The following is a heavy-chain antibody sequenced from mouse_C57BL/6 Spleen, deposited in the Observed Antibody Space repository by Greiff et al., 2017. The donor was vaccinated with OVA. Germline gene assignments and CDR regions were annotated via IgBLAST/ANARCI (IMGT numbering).Heavy chain of an antibody. V-gene: IGHV1-52*01. D-gene: IGHD2-4*01. CDR1: GYTFTSYW. Sequence: VQLQQPGAELVRPGSSVKLSCKASGYTFTSYWMHWVKQRPIQGLEWIGNIDPSDSDTHYNQKFKDKATLTVDKSSSTAYMQLSSLTSEDSAVYDVARGPRLRRAMDYWGQGTSVTVSS. CDR3: ARGPRLRRAMDY. J-gene: IGHJ4*01. CDR2: IDPSDSDT.